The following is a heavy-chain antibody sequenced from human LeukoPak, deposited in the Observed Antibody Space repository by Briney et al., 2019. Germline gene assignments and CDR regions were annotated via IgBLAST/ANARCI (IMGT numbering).Heavy chain of an antibody. Sequence: GGSLRLSCTVSGFTVSSNSMSWVRQAPGKGLEWVANIKQDGSEKYYVDSVKGRFTISRDNAKNSLYLQMNSLRAEDTAVYYCARIEAVAASYYYYYMDVWGKGTTVTVSS. CDR1: GFTVSSNS. CDR2: IKQDGSEK. V-gene: IGHV3-7*01. D-gene: IGHD6-19*01. CDR3: ARIEAVAASYYYYYMDV. J-gene: IGHJ6*03.